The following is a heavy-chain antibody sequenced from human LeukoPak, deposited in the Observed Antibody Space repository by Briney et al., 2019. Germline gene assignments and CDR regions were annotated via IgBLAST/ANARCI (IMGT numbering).Heavy chain of an antibody. CDR1: GDSINSLDL. Sequence: SETLSPTCTVSGDSINSLDLWSWVRQPPGKGLEWIGEMYLSGTTHSNPSVKSRVTISVDTSKNQFSLKLSSVTAADTAVYYCARVQAVAGTHYWGQGTLVTVSS. CDR3: ARVQAVAGTHY. V-gene: IGHV4-4*02. J-gene: IGHJ4*02. D-gene: IGHD6-19*01. CDR2: MYLSGTT.